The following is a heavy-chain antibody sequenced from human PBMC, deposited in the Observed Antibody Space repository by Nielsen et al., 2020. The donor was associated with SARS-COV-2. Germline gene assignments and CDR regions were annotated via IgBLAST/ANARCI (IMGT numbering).Heavy chain of an antibody. D-gene: IGHD3-16*01. Sequence: SETLSLTCTVSGGSISSSSYYWGWIRQPPGKGLEWIGSIYYSGSTYYNPSLKSRVTISVDTSKNQFSLKLSSVTAADTAVYYCARYFSDAYYYFDYWGQGILVTVSS. CDR1: GGSISSSSYY. CDR3: ARYFSDAYYYFDY. V-gene: IGHV4-39*07. CDR2: IYYSGST. J-gene: IGHJ4*02.